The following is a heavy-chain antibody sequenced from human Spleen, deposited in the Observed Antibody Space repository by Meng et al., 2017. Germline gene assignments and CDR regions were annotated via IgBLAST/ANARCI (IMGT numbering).Heavy chain of an antibody. J-gene: IGHJ5*02. CDR2: ISSRSNYI. V-gene: IGHV3-21*02. Sequence: EVQLVESGGGLVKPGGSLRLSCAASGFTFSTYNMNWVRQAPGQGLEWISSISSRSNYIYYADSVKGRFTISRDNAKNSLYLQMDSLRAEDTGVYYCARVLGWFDLWGQGTLVTVSS. CDR3: ARVLGWFDL. CDR1: GFTFSTYN.